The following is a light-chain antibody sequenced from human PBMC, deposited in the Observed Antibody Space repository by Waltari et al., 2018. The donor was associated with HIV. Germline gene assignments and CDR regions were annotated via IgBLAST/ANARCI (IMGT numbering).Light chain of an antibody. Sequence: DIVLTQSPDSLAVSLGERATINCPSILSISYSSNNKNYLVWYQQKPGQPPRVLIYWASTRESGVPDRFSGSGSGTDFTLTISSLQTEDVAVYFCQQYHSLPITFGQGTRLEIK. V-gene: IGKV4-1*01. CDR2: WAS. CDR1: LSISYSSNNKNY. CDR3: QQYHSLPIT. J-gene: IGKJ5*01.